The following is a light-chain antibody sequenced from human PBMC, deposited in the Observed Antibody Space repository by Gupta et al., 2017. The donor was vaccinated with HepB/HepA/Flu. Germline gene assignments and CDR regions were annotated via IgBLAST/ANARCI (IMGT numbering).Light chain of an antibody. Sequence: DIKLTWPPSTLSASVGDRVTITCRASQNINTWLAWYQQKPGKAPNLLIYKASNLDSGVPSRFSGSGSGTEFTLTISSLQPDDFATYYCQQYNSFSWTYGQGTKVEIK. CDR2: KAS. CDR3: QQYNSFSWT. J-gene: IGKJ1*01. V-gene: IGKV1-5*03. CDR1: QNINTW.